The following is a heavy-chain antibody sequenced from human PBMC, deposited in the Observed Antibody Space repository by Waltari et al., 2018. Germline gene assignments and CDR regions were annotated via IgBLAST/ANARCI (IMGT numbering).Heavy chain of an antibody. Sequence: QVQLVQSGAEVKKPGASVKVSCKASGYTFTGYYMHCVRQDAGHGLEWMGRFNPNSGGTNYAQKLQGRVTMTRDTSISTAYMELSRLRSDDTAVYYCARSWPRYYYDSSGYLWAYWGQGTLVTVSS. V-gene: IGHV1-2*06. D-gene: IGHD3-22*01. CDR1: GYTFTGYY. J-gene: IGHJ4*02. CDR2: FNPNSGGT. CDR3: ARSWPRYYYDSSGYLWAY.